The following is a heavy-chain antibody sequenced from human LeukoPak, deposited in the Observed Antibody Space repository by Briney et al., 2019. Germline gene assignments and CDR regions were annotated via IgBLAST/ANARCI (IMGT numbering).Heavy chain of an antibody. Sequence: GGSLRLSCAASGFTFSDYSMNWVRQAPGKGLEWISYIDSSSDMIYYADSVRGRFTISRDNAKNSLYLQMNSLRAEDTAVYYCARDLRYSSSGYWGQGTLVTVSS. J-gene: IGHJ4*02. CDR1: GFTFSDYS. CDR3: ARDLRYSSSGY. D-gene: IGHD6-13*01. V-gene: IGHV3-48*01. CDR2: IDSSSDMI.